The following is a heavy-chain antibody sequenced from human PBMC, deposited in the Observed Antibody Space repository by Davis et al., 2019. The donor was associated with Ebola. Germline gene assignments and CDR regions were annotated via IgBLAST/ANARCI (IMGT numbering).Heavy chain of an antibody. CDR3: ARQGWSGYSLRHWLDP. V-gene: IGHV4-39*01. J-gene: IGHJ5*02. CDR1: GASISTSSFY. D-gene: IGHD3-3*01. CDR2: VYYSGST. Sequence: SETLSPTCTVSGASISTSSFYWAWIRQPPGKGLEWIGTVYYSGSTYYNPSLKSRVTISVDTSKNQFSLKLRSVTAADTAVYYCARQGWSGYSLRHWLDPWGRGTLVTVSS.